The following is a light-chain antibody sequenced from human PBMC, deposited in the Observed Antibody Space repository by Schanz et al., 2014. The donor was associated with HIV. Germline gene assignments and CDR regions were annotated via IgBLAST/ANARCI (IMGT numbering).Light chain of an antibody. CDR3: ATWDDDLSRFV. CDR2: TND. J-gene: IGLJ1*01. V-gene: IGLV1-47*01. CDR1: DSNVGNNG. Sequence: QSVLTQPPSASGTPGQRVTISCSGSDSNVGNNGAFWHQQFPGAAPKLLIYTNDQRPSGVPDRFSGSKSGTSASLAISGLRSDDEGDYYCATWDDDLSRFVFGSGTKLTVL.